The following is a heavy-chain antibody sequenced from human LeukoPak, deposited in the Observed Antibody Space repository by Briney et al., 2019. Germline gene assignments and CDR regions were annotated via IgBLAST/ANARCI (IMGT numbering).Heavy chain of an antibody. CDR2: INPSGGST. Sequence: ASVKVSCKASGYTFTSYYMHWVRQAPGQGLEWMGIINPSGGSTSYAQKFQGRVTMTKDTSTSTVYMELSSLRSEDTAVYYCAREGSENDAFDIWGQGTMVTVSS. V-gene: IGHV1-46*01. J-gene: IGHJ3*02. CDR1: GYTFTSYY. CDR3: AREGSENDAFDI.